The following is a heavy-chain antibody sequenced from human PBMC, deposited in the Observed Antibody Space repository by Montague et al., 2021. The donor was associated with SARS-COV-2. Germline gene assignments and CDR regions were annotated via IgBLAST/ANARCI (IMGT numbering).Heavy chain of an antibody. CDR2: IHHGGST. CDR3: SGPGDGVVPSPILGVGPYYPCYYLDV. J-gene: IGHJ6*03. CDR1: GGSFSTYS. D-gene: IGHD3-10*01. Sequence: SETLSLTCAVHGGSFSTYSWNWIRQPPGPGLEWIGEIHHGGSTNYNPSLKSRVTISADTSKNQYSLELTSVAAADTAVYYCSGPGDGVVPSPILGVGPYYPCYYLDVWGKGTVVTVSS. V-gene: IGHV4-34*01.